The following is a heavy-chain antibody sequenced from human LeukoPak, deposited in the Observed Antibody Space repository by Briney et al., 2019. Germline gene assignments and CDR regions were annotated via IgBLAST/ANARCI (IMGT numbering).Heavy chain of an antibody. CDR2: IKYDGSEK. Sequence: PGGSLRLSCAASGFTFSSYWMTWVRQAPGKGLEWVANIKYDGSEKYYVDSVKGRFSISRDNAKNSLYLQMNSLRAEDTAVYYCARVLYYDGSGPYFDYWGQGTLVTVSS. CDR1: GFTFSSYW. CDR3: ARVLYYDGSGPYFDY. V-gene: IGHV3-7*04. J-gene: IGHJ4*02. D-gene: IGHD3-22*01.